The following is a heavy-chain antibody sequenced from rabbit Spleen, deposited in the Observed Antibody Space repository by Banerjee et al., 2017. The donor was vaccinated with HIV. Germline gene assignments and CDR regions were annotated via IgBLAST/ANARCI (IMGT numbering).Heavy chain of an antibody. V-gene: IGHV1S47*01. CDR3: VRDQAGYDGYGPYYFNL. J-gene: IGHJ4*01. Sequence: QEQLVESGGGLVQPEGSLALTCKASGFTISSSYYMCWVRQAPGKGLEWIGCIYTGSGSTYYASWAKGRFTITRSTSLNTVTLQMTSLTAADTATYFCVRDQAGYDGYGPYYFNLWGQGTLVTVS. CDR2: IYTGSGST. D-gene: IGHD6-1*01. CDR1: GFTISSSYY.